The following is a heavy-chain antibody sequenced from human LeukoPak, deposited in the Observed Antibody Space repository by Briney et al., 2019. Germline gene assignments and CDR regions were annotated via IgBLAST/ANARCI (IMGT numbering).Heavy chain of an antibody. CDR3: ARVREGGAARPDYYYYYMDV. D-gene: IGHD6-6*01. Sequence: PGGSLRLSCAASGFTFSSYAMSWVRQAPGKGLEWVSAISDSGNTYHADSVKGRFTISRDSSKNTLFLQMNRLRPEDAAVYYCARVREGGAARPDYYYYYMDVWGKGTTVTVSS. CDR2: ISDSGNT. J-gene: IGHJ6*03. V-gene: IGHV3-23*01. CDR1: GFTFSSYA.